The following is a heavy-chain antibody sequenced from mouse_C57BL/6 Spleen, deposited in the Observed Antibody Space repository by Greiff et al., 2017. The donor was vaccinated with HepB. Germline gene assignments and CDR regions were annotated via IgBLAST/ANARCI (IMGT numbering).Heavy chain of an antibody. D-gene: IGHD2-3*01. CDR2: IRSKSSNYAT. J-gene: IGHJ4*01. CDR1: GFTFNTYA. CDR3: VRDRDGYYGYYAMDY. V-gene: IGHV10-3*01. Sequence: DVHLVESGGGLVQPKGSLKLSCAASGFTFNTYAMHWVRQAPGKGLEWVARIRSKSSNYATYYADSVKDRFTISRDDSQSMLYLQMNNLKTEDTAMYYCVRDRDGYYGYYAMDYWGQGTSVTVSS.